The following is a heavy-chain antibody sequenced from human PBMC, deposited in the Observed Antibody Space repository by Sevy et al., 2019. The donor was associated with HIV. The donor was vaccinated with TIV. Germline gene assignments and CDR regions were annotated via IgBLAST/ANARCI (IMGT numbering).Heavy chain of an antibody. CDR3: ANKRGYSHGPFDY. D-gene: IGHD2-2*03. V-gene: IGHV4-30-4*01. J-gene: IGHJ4*02. CDR1: GGSISSSDSY. Sequence: SESLSLTCSVSGGSISSSDSYWSWIRQPPGKGLEWIGYIHYSGGTYYNPFLKSRVAMSVDTSERQFSLRLSFMTAADTTAYYCANKRGYSHGPFDYWGQGALVTVSS. CDR2: IHYSGGT.